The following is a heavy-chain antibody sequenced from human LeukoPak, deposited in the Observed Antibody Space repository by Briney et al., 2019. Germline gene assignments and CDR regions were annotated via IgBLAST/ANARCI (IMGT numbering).Heavy chain of an antibody. J-gene: IGHJ6*03. CDR2: INHSGST. V-gene: IGHV4-34*01. D-gene: IGHD6-6*01. CDR1: GGSFSGYY. Sequence: PSETLSLTCAVYGGSFSGYYWSWIRQPPGEGLEWIGEINHSGSTNYNPSLKSRVTISVDTSKNQFSLKLSSVTAADTAVYYCARPRLAARPYYMDVWGKGTTVTVSS. CDR3: ARPRLAARPYYMDV.